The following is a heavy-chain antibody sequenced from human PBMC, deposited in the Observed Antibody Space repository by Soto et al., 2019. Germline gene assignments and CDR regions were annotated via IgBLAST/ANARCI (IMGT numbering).Heavy chain of an antibody. CDR3: ARIWFGELFSFFGMDV. Sequence: EVLKISCKGSGYNFTSYWIGWVRQMPGKGLEWMGIIYPGDSDTRYSPSFQGQVTISADKSISTAYLQWSSLKASDTAMYYCARIWFGELFSFFGMDVWGEGTTVTVSS. CDR2: IYPGDSDT. J-gene: IGHJ6*04. V-gene: IGHV5-51*01. D-gene: IGHD3-10*01. CDR1: GYNFTSYW.